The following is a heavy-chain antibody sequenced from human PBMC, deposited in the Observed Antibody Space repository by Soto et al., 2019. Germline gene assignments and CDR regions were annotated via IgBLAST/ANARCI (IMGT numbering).Heavy chain of an antibody. CDR3: ARGRHCSGGSCYYNGLDV. CDR2: IYNSGYT. CDR1: GGSISDYY. V-gene: IGHV4-59*01. J-gene: IGHJ6*02. Sequence: SETLSLTCTVSGGSISDYYWSWIRQPPGKGLEWIGYIYNSGYTIYNPSLKSRVTISEDTSKNQVSLKVSSVTAADTAIYYCARGRHCSGGSCYYNGLDVWGQGTTVTVSS. D-gene: IGHD2-15*01.